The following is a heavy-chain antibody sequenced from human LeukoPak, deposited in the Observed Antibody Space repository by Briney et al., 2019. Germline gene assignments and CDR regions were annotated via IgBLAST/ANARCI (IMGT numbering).Heavy chain of an antibody. CDR3: TKDIGYSSSWYGMDV. J-gene: IGHJ6*04. D-gene: IGHD6-13*01. CDR2: ISWDGGST. V-gene: IGHV3-43D*04. Sequence: GGSLRLSCAASGFTFHDYAMHWVRQAPGKGLEWVSLISWDGGSTYYADSVKGRFTISRDNSKNSLYLQMNSLRAEDTALYYCTKDIGYSSSWYGMDVWGKGTTVTVSS. CDR1: GFTFHDYA.